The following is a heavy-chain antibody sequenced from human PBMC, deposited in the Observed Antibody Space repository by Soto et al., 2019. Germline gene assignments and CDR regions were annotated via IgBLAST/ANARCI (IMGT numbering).Heavy chain of an antibody. D-gene: IGHD6-13*01. CDR1: GGTFSSYA. J-gene: IGHJ5*02. CDR2: IIPIFGTA. CDR3: ARDWDSSSSSRSNWFDP. Sequence: GASVKVSCKASGGTFSSYAISWVRQAPGQGLEWMGGIIPIFGTANYAQKFQGRVTITADESTSTAYMELSSLRSEDTAVYYCARDWDSSSSSRSNWFDPWGQGTLVTVSS. V-gene: IGHV1-69*13.